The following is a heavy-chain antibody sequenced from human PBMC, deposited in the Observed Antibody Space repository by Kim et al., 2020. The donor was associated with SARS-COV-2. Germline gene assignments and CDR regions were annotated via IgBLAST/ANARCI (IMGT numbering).Heavy chain of an antibody. CDR3: ARDILTGSDY. CDR2: YN. J-gene: IGHJ4*02. Sequence: YNDYAVSVKSRITINPDTSKNQFSLQLNSVTPEDTAVYYCARDILTGSDYWGQGTLVTVSS. D-gene: IGHD3-9*01. V-gene: IGHV6-1*01.